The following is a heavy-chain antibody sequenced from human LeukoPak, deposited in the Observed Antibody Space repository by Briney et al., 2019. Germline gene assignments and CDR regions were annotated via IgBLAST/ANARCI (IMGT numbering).Heavy chain of an antibody. CDR2: MSPNSGNT. D-gene: IGHD3-10*02. J-gene: IGHJ4*02. CDR3: ARSVRGVRVFDY. Sequence: ASVKVSCKASGYTFTGYYMHWVRQAPGQGLEWMGWMSPNSGNTGYAQKFQGRVTMTRNTSISTAYMELSSLRSEDTAVYYCARSVRGVRVFDYWGQGTLVTVSS. V-gene: IGHV1-8*02. CDR1: GYTFTGYY.